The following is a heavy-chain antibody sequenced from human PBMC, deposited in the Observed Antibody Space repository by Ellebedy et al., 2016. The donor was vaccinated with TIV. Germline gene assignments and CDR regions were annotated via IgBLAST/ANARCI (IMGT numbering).Heavy chain of an antibody. D-gene: IGHD3-10*01. V-gene: IGHV4-30-4*01. CDR2: IFYSGTT. J-gene: IGHJ4*02. CDR1: GDSIINGDVY. Sequence: SETLSLXCPVSGDSIINGDVYWSWIRQPPGKGLEWIGYIFYSGTTNYNPSLKSRVTISVDTSKNQFSLKLSSVTAADTAVYYCARAGGALEDYYGWGSYLDYWGQGTLVTVSS. CDR3: ARAGGALEDYYGWGSYLDY.